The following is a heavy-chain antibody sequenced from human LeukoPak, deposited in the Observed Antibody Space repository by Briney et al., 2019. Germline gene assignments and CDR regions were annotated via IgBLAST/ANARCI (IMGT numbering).Heavy chain of an antibody. V-gene: IGHV1-18*01. Sequence: ASVKVSCKASDYSFTNDGISWVRQAPGQGLEWMGWISAYNGNARYAQKFQGRVTLTGDTSTSTGYMELRSLSSDDTAVYYCASGATRFGEHTDYRDYWGQGTLVIVSS. CDR1: DYSFTNDG. J-gene: IGHJ4*02. CDR2: ISAYNGNA. CDR3: ASGATRFGEHTDYRDY. D-gene: IGHD3-16*01.